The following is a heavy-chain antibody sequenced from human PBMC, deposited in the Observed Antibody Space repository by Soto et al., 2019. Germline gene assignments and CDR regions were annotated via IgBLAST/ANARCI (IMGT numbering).Heavy chain of an antibody. CDR3: GLLGGWSGGSTDMDV. D-gene: IGHD6-19*01. Sequence: EVQLVESGGGLVQPGGSLRLSCAASGLIFSDYHMDWVRQAPGKGLEWVGRIRRKANSYTTEYAASVKGRFTIARDASKTSLSLQLNSLRTEVSAVYYCGLLGGWSGGSTDMDVWGRGTRVTVSS. CDR2: IRRKANSYTT. J-gene: IGHJ6*02. V-gene: IGHV3-72*01. CDR1: GLIFSDYH.